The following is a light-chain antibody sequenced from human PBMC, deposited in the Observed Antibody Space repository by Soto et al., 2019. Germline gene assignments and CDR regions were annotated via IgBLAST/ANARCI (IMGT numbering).Light chain of an antibody. V-gene: IGKV1-5*03. CDR3: QHYNSYSEA. J-gene: IGKJ4*02. CDR2: KAS. Sequence: DIQMTQSPSTLTGSVGDRVTITWRASQTISSWLAWYQQKPGKAPKLLIYKASTLKSGVPSRFSGSGSGTEFTLTISSLQPDDFATYYCQHYNSYSEAFGGGTKVDIK. CDR1: QTISSW.